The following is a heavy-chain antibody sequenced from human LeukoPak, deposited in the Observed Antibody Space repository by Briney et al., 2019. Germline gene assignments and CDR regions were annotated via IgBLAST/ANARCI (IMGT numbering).Heavy chain of an antibody. Sequence: GGSLRLSCAASGFSFSDYYMTWIRQAPGKGLDWISYISSSGSSIYYADSVKGRFTISRDNAKNSLYLQLNSLRAEDTAVYYCARARDGYNSGAFDIWGQGTMVTFSP. CDR1: GFSFSDYY. CDR2: ISSSGSSI. D-gene: IGHD5-24*01. V-gene: IGHV3-11*04. CDR3: ARARDGYNSGAFDI. J-gene: IGHJ3*02.